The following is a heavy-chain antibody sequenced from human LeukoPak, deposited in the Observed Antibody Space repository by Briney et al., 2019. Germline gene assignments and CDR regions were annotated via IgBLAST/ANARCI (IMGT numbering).Heavy chain of an antibody. V-gene: IGHV3-7*04. D-gene: IGHD3-10*01. CDR2: IKQDGSER. Sequence: GGSLRLSCAAPGFTFSSYWMSWVRQAPGKGLEWVANIKQDGSERDYVDSVKGRFTISRDDAKNSLYLQMNSLRAEDTAVYYCARGITMANWGQGTLVTVSS. J-gene: IGHJ4*02. CDR1: GFTFSSYW. CDR3: ARGITMAN.